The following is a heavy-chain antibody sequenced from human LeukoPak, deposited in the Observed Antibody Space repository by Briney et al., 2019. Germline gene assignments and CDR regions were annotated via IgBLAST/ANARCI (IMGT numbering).Heavy chain of an antibody. D-gene: IGHD3-16*01. CDR2: INVANGDT. V-gene: IGHV1-3*01. J-gene: IGHJ4*02. Sequence: GASVKVSCKASRYTFTAHAVHWVRQAPGQRLEWMGWINVANGDTGYSQKFQDRVTITRDTSASTGYMEMSSLISEDTAVYYCASKPRGESRAFDYWGQGTLVTVSS. CDR3: ASKPRGESRAFDY. CDR1: RYTFTAHA.